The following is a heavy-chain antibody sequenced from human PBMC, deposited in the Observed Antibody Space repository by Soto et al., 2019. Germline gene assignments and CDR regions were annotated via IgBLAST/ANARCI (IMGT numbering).Heavy chain of an antibody. Sequence: GGSLRLSCAASGFTFSTYGMHWVRQAPGKGLEWEAGIWHDGSNKNYADTVMGRFTISRDNSKNTLYLQMDSLRADDTAVYYCARGPAVWFGELSYFDYWGQGTLVTVSS. V-gene: IGHV3-33*01. J-gene: IGHJ4*02. CDR1: GFTFSTYG. CDR3: ARGPAVWFGELSYFDY. D-gene: IGHD3-10*01. CDR2: IWHDGSNK.